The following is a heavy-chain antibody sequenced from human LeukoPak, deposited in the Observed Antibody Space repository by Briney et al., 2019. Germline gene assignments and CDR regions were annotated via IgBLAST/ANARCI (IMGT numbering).Heavy chain of an antibody. V-gene: IGHV5-51*01. CDR3: ARAPHFGEFDY. D-gene: IGHD3-10*01. J-gene: IGHJ4*02. CDR1: GYSFISYG. CDR2: IYPCDSDT. Sequence: GESLKISCKGSGYSFISYGIGGVRQVPGKGLGWMGIIYPCDSDTRYRPYLQGHVTISADTSISTAYLQWSSLKASDTAMYYCARAPHFGEFDYWGQGTLVTVSS.